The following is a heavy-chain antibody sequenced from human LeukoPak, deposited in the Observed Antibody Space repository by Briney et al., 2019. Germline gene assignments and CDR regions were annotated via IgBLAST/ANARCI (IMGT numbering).Heavy chain of an antibody. J-gene: IGHJ4*02. D-gene: IGHD2-15*01. Sequence: GGSLRLSCAASGFTFSSYAMSWVRQAPGKGLECLSYISSSSTSISYADSVKGRFTISRDNAKNSLYLQMNSLRDEDTAVYYCARRYCSSGICYFDYWGQGTLVTVSS. CDR3: ARRYCSSGICYFDY. CDR1: GFTFSSYA. V-gene: IGHV3-48*02. CDR2: ISSSSTSI.